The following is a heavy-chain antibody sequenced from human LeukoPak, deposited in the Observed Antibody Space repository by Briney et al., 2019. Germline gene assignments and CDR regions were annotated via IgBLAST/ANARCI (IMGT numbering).Heavy chain of an antibody. D-gene: IGHD4-17*01. CDR1: GGSISSSSYY. Sequence: KPSETLSLTCTVSGGSISSSSYYWGWIRQPPGKGLEWIGGIYYSGSTYYNPSLKSRVTIPVDTSKNQFSLKLSSVTAADTAVYYCARVQRYGESIGWFDPWGQGTLVTVSS. J-gene: IGHJ5*02. CDR2: IYYSGST. CDR3: ARVQRYGESIGWFDP. V-gene: IGHV4-39*07.